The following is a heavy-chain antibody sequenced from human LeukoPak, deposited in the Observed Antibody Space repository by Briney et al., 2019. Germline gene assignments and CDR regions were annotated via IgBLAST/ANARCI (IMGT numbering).Heavy chain of an antibody. CDR2: IYPGASDT. D-gene: IGHD6-25*01. J-gene: IGHJ4*02. CDR3: ARLEGQYSSVSPFHS. V-gene: IGHV5-51*01. CDR1: GYSFTSYW. Sequence: GESLKISCQGCGYSFTSYWIGWVRQMPGKGLEWMGIIYPGASDTRYSPSFQGQVTISHHKSISTAYLRRSSLKASDTPMYYSARLEGQYSSVSPFHSWGQGTLVTVSS.